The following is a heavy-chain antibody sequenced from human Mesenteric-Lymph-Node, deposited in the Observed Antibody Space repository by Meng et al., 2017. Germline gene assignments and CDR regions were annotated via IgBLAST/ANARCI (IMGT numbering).Heavy chain of an antibody. V-gene: IGHV1-8*01. CDR1: GYTFISYD. CDR2: MNPNSGNT. Sequence: ASVKVSCKASGYTFISYDITWVRQARGQGLEWMGWMNPNSGNTGYAQKFQGRVTMTRNTSISTAYMELSSLRSEDTAVYYCARGLESDYGDYYYYGMDVWGQGTTVTVSS. D-gene: IGHD4-17*01. J-gene: IGHJ6*02. CDR3: ARGLESDYGDYYYYGMDV.